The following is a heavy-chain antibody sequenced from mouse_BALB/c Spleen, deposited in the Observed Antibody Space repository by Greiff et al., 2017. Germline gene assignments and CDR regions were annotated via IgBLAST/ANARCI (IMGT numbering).Heavy chain of an antibody. CDR3: ARDYYYGSSSYAMDY. CDR2: IYPGDGDT. Sequence: QVQLKQSGAELVRPGSSVKISCKASGYAFSSYWMNWVKQRPGQGLEWIGQIYPGDGDTNYNGKFKGKATLTADKSSSTAYMQLSSLTSEDSAVYFCARDYYYGSSSYAMDYWGQGTSVTVSS. V-gene: IGHV1-80*01. CDR1: GYAFSSYW. D-gene: IGHD1-1*01. J-gene: IGHJ4*01.